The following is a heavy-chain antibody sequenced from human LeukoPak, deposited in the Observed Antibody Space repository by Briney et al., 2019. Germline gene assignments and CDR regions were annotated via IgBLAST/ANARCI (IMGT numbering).Heavy chain of an antibody. Sequence: GGSLRLSCAASGFTFSRHWMSWVRQAPGKGLEWVANIKQDGSEKYYVDSVKGRFTISRDNAKNSLYLQMNSLRAEDTAVYYCARAVTYYYDSSGYYYNNYWGQGTLVTVSS. CDR3: ARAVTYYYDSSGYYYNNY. D-gene: IGHD3-22*01. V-gene: IGHV3-7*01. CDR1: GFTFSRHW. J-gene: IGHJ4*02. CDR2: IKQDGSEK.